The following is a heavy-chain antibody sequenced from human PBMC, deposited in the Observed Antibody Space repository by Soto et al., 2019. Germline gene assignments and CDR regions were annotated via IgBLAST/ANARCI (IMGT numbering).Heavy chain of an antibody. Sequence: GGSLRLSCAASGFTFSSYAMHWVRQAPGKGLEWVAVISYDGSNKYYADSVKGRFTISRDNSKNTLYLQMNSLRAEDTAVYYCARGSKNYYGSGSYPPDYWGQGTLVTVSS. D-gene: IGHD3-10*01. CDR2: ISYDGSNK. V-gene: IGHV3-30-3*01. J-gene: IGHJ4*02. CDR1: GFTFSSYA. CDR3: ARGSKNYYGSGSYPPDY.